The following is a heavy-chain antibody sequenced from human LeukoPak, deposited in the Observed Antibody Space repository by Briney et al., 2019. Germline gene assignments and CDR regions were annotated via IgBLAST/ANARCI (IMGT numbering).Heavy chain of an antibody. CDR1: GFIFRDYS. Sequence: PGGSLRLSCAASGFIFRDYSMHWVRQVPGKGLEWISLISGDGVTTYCADSVKGRFTISRDNHEDSLYLQMNTLRTEDTAFYYCARGVNTISFTFDYWARGSLVTVSS. CDR3: ARGVNTISFTFDY. D-gene: IGHD3-22*01. CDR2: ISGDGVTT. V-gene: IGHV3-43*02. J-gene: IGHJ4*02.